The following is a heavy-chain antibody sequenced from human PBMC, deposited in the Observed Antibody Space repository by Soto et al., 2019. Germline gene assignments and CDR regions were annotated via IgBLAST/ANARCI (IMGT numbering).Heavy chain of an antibody. CDR1: GFTFSSCS. V-gene: IGHV3-48*02. D-gene: IGHD6-13*01. CDR2: ISSSSSTI. Sequence: GSLRLSCAASGFTFSSCSMNWVRQAPGKWLEWVSYISSSSSTIYYADSVKGRFTISRDNAKNSLYLQMNSLRDEDTAVYYCARDSIAAAGIDYYYGMDVWGQGTTVTVSS. CDR3: ARDSIAAAGIDYYYGMDV. J-gene: IGHJ6*02.